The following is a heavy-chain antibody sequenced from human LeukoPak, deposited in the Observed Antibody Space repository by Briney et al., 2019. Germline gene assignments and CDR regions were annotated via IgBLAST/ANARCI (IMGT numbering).Heavy chain of an antibody. Sequence: PSETLSLTCAVYGGSFSGYYWSWIRQPPGKGLEWIGEINHSGSTNYNPSLKSRVTISVDTSKNQFSLKLSSVTAADTAVYYCASNFGGVVPAALYNWFDPWGQGTLVTVSS. V-gene: IGHV4-34*01. J-gene: IGHJ5*02. CDR1: GGSFSGYY. CDR3: ASNFGGVVPAALYNWFDP. D-gene: IGHD2-2*01. CDR2: INHSGST.